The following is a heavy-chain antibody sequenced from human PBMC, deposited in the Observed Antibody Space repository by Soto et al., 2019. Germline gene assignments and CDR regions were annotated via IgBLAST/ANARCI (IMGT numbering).Heavy chain of an antibody. D-gene: IGHD3-3*01. J-gene: IGHJ6*02. V-gene: IGHV4-59*01. CDR1: GGSISSYY. Sequence: SETLSLTCTVSGGSISSYYWSWIRQPPGKGLEWIGYIYYSGSTNYNPSLKSRVTISVDTSKNQFSLKLSSVTAADTAVYYCARDRRFLATYYYYYGMDVWGQGTTVSVSS. CDR3: ARDRRFLATYYYYYGMDV. CDR2: IYYSGST.